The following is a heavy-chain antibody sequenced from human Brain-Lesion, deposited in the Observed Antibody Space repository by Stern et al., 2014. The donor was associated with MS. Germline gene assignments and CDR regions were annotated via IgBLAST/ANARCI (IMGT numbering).Heavy chain of an antibody. Sequence: QVQLQESGSGLVKPSETLSLTCTVSGGSISRSTYYWGWIRQPPGEGLEWIGSMDYSGSTFYNPSVKGRVTISVDTSKNQFSLKLSSVTAADTAVYYCARLTGVVDYWGQGTLVTVSS. J-gene: IGHJ4*02. CDR1: GGSISRSTYY. CDR2: MDYSGST. CDR3: ARLTGVVDY. D-gene: IGHD7-27*01. V-gene: IGHV4-39*01.